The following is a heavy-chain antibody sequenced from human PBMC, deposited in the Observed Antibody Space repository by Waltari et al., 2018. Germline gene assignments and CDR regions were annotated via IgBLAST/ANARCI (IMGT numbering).Heavy chain of an antibody. Sequence: QLQLQESGPGLVKPSETLSLTCTVSGGSISSSSYYWGWIRQPPGKGLEWIGSIYYSGSTYYNPSLKSRVTISVDTANNQFSLKLSSVTAADTAVYYCARDEGGFDYWGQGTLVTVSS. J-gene: IGHJ4*02. CDR1: GGSISSSSYY. CDR2: IYYSGST. CDR3: ARDEGGFDY. D-gene: IGHD3-16*01. V-gene: IGHV4-39*07.